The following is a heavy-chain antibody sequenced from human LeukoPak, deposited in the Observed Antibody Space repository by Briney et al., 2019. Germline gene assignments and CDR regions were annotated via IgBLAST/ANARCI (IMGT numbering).Heavy chain of an antibody. CDR3: ARDYKYAFDN. Sequence: GGSLRLSCAASGFKFSDYSMNWVRQVPGKGLEWISYIGIDSGNTNYADSVKGRFTISGDKAKNSLYLQMNSLRVEDAAVYYCARDYKYAFDNWGQGTLVTVSS. J-gene: IGHJ4*02. V-gene: IGHV3-48*01. CDR1: GFKFSDYS. D-gene: IGHD5-24*01. CDR2: IGIDSGNT.